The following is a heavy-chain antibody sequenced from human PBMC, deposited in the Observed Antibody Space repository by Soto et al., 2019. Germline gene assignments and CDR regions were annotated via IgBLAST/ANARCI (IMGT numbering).Heavy chain of an antibody. CDR1: VFTFSSYA. V-gene: IGHV3-30-3*01. CDR3: ARVDEYSSGWEYYSGMEV. J-gene: IGHJ6*02. CDR2: ISYDGSNK. D-gene: IGHD6-19*01. Sequence: GGSLRLSCAASVFTFSSYAMHWVRQSPGKGLEWVAVISYDGSNKYYADSVKGRFTISRYNSKNTLYLQMNSLRAEDTAVYYCARVDEYSSGWEYYSGMEVWGQGTTVTVSS.